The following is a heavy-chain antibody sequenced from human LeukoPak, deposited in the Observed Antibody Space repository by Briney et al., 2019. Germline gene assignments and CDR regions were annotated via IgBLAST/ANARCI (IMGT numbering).Heavy chain of an antibody. Sequence: GRSLRLSCAASGFTFSSFTMHWLRQAPGRGLEWLGVISKDGSNKYYAESVRGRLTISRDNSKNTLYLQLNSLRDDDTAVYYCLRSFDSWGQGVLVTVPS. V-gene: IGHV3-30-3*01. CDR1: GFTFSSFT. CDR2: ISKDGSNK. J-gene: IGHJ4*02. CDR3: LRSFDS. D-gene: IGHD6-19*01.